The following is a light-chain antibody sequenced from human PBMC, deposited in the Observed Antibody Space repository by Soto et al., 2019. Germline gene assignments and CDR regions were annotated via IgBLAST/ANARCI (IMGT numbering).Light chain of an antibody. CDR1: QSVSSY. CDR3: QQRSNWPVT. V-gene: IGKV3-11*01. J-gene: IGKJ1*01. CDR2: DAS. Sequence: EIVLTQSPGTLSLSPGERDTLSCRASQSVSSYLAWYQQKPGQAPRLLIYDASTRATGISARFSGSGSGTDFTLTISSLEPEDFAMYYCQQRSNWPVTFGQGTKV.